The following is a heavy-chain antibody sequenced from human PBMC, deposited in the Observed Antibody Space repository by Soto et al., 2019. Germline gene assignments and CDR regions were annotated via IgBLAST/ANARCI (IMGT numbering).Heavy chain of an antibody. J-gene: IGHJ4*02. CDR2: ISGSGGST. CDR3: AKDEAAAGPFDY. V-gene: IGHV3-23*01. D-gene: IGHD6-13*01. CDR1: GFTFSSYS. Sequence: GGSLRLSCAASGFTFSSYSMSWVRQAPGKGLEGVTAISGSGGSTYYADSGKGRFTISSDNSKNTLYLKMNSLRDEDTAVYYCAKDEAAAGPFDYWGQGTLVTVSS.